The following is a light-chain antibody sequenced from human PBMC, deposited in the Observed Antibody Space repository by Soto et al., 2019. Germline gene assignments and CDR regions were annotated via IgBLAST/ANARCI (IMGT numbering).Light chain of an antibody. Sequence: QSVLTQPASVSGSPGQSITISCTGTSSDVGGYNYVSWYQQNTGKAPKLMIYEVSNRPSGVSNRFSASKSGNTASLTISGLQAEDEADYYCSSYTSSSTLHVIFGGGTKLTVL. CDR1: SSDVGGYNY. CDR2: EVS. J-gene: IGLJ2*01. V-gene: IGLV2-14*01. CDR3: SSYTSSSTLHVI.